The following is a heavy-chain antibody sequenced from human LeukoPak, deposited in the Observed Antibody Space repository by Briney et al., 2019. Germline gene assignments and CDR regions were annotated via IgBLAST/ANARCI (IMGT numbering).Heavy chain of an antibody. CDR1: GFTFSSYS. D-gene: IGHD3-10*01. J-gene: IGHJ4*02. CDR3: ASFPMVRGVSRRYYFDY. CDR2: IYHSGST. V-gene: IGHV4-59*01. Sequence: PGGSLRLSCAASGFTFSSYSMNWVRQPPGKGLEWIGYIYHSGSTYYNPSLKSRVTISVDTSKNQFSLKLSSVTAADTAVYYCASFPMVRGVSRRYYFDYWGQGTLVTVSS.